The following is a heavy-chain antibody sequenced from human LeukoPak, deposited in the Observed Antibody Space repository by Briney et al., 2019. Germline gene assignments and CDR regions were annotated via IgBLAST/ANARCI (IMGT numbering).Heavy chain of an antibody. CDR3: ARGRLGIGDH. J-gene: IGHJ4*02. CDR1: GGSISSYY. CDR2: VFHSGST. V-gene: IGHV4-59*12. D-gene: IGHD7-27*01. Sequence: SETLSLTCTVSGGSISSYYWSWIRQPPGKGLEWIGYVFHSGSTNYNPSLKSRVTISVDRTKNQFSLKLSSVTAADTAVYYCARGRLGIGDHWGQGTLVTVSS.